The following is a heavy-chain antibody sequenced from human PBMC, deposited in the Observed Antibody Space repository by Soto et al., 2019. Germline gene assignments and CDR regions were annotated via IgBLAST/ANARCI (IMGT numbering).Heavy chain of an antibody. CDR3: ARGPAGIAAQVFDY. V-gene: IGHV1-69*06. CDR1: GGTFGGYA. Sequence: SVKVSCKASGGTFGGYAISWVRQAPGQGLEWMGGIIPIFGTANYAQKFQGRVTITADKSTSTAYMELSSLRSEDTAVYYCARGPAGIAAQVFDYWGQGTLVTVSS. J-gene: IGHJ4*02. CDR2: IIPIFGTA. D-gene: IGHD6-13*01.